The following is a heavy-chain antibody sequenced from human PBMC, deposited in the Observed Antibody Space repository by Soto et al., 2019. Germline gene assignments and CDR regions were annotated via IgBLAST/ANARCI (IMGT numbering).Heavy chain of an antibody. D-gene: IGHD5-18*01. V-gene: IGHV1-69*01. Sequence: QVQLVQSGAEVKKPGSSVKVSCKASGGTFSSYAISWVRQAPGQGLEWMGGIIPIFGTANYAQKFQGRVTITADESTSTAYMELSSLRSEDTAVYYCARYRDTAMVTAYYYGMDVWGQGTTVTVSS. CDR1: GGTFSSYA. CDR2: IIPIFGTA. CDR3: ARYRDTAMVTAYYYGMDV. J-gene: IGHJ6*02.